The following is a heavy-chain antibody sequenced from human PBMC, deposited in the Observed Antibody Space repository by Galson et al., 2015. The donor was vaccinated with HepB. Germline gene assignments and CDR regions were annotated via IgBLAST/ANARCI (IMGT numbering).Heavy chain of an antibody. J-gene: IGHJ4*02. CDR1: GYDFTTYW. CDR3: ARRYCSSTSCYFFDY. CDR2: IYPGDSES. V-gene: IGHV5-51*01. D-gene: IGHD2-2*01. Sequence: QSGAEVKKPGESLKISCKGSGYDFTTYWIGWVRQMPGKGLDWMGIIYPGDSESRYSPSFQGQVTISADKSISTAYLQWTSLKASDTAMYYCARRYCSSTSCYFFDYWGQGTLVTVSS.